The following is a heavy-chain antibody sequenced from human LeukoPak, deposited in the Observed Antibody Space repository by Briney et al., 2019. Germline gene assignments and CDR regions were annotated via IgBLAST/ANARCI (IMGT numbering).Heavy chain of an antibody. J-gene: IGHJ6*03. V-gene: IGHV3-23*01. Sequence: QPGGSLRLSCAASGFTFSSYAMSWVRQAPGKGLEWVSAISGSGGSTYYADSVKGRFTISRDNSKNTLYLQMSSLRAEDTAVYYCAKFVLSVAGNGDYYYYYYMDVWGKGTTVTVSS. CDR2: ISGSGGST. D-gene: IGHD6-19*01. CDR1: GFTFSSYA. CDR3: AKFVLSVAGNGDYYYYYYMDV.